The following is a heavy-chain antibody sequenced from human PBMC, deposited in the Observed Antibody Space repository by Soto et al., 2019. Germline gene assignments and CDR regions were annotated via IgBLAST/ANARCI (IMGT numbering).Heavy chain of an antibody. V-gene: IGHV6-1*01. CDR1: GDSVSSNTAS. CDR2: TYLRSKWYN. J-gene: IGHJ5*02. CDR3: AKGDNLGPKTGYAFDP. Sequence: PSQTLSLTCAISGDSVSSNTASWNWIRQSPSRGLEWLGRTYLRSKWYNDYAVSVESRIIINPDTSNNQFSLQLNSVTPEDTAVYFCAKGDNLGPKTGYAFDPWGQGIMVTVS. D-gene: IGHD5-12*01.